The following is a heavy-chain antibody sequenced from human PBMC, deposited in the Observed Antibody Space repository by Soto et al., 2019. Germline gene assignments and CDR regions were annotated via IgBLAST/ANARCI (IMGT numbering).Heavy chain of an antibody. D-gene: IGHD2-2*01. J-gene: IGHJ5*02. Sequence: SETLSLTCTVSVGSISSGGYYWSWIRQHPGKGLEWIGYIYYSGSTYYNPSLKSRVTISVDTSKNQFSLKLSSVTAADTAVYYCARVIGWVSYATINWFDPWGQGTLVTVSS. CDR1: VGSISSGGYY. V-gene: IGHV4-31*03. CDR3: ARVIGWVSYATINWFDP. CDR2: IYYSGST.